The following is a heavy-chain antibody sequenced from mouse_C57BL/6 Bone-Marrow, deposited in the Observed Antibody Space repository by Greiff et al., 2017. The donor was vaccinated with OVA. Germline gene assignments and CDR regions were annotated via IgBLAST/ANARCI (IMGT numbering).Heavy chain of an antibody. D-gene: IGHD2-3*01. CDR3: AMDYDGDVDD. CDR2: ISYSGST. V-gene: IGHV3-8*01. Sequence: DVMLVESGPGLAKPSQSLYLSCSVSGYSITSDYWHWIRKCPGNKLEYIGYISYSGSTNYNPSLKSRISITRDTSKNQYYLQWTSVTTEETATYYCAMDYDGDVDDWGQGTTLTVPS. J-gene: IGHJ2*01. CDR1: GYSITSDY.